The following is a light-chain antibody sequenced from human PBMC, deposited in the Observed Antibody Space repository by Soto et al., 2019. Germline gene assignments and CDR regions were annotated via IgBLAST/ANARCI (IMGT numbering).Light chain of an antibody. CDR1: QSVSSN. Sequence: EIVMTQSPATLSVSPGERATLSCRASQSVSSNLAWYQQKPGQAPRLLIYDASTRATGIPARFSGSGSGTEFTLTISSMQSEDFAFYYCLQYNNWPWALTFGGGTKVEIK. J-gene: IGKJ4*01. CDR3: LQYNNWPWALT. CDR2: DAS. V-gene: IGKV3-15*01.